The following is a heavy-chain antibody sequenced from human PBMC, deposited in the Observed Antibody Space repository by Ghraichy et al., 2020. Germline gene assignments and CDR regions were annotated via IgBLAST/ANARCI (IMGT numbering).Heavy chain of an antibody. V-gene: IGHV4-59*01. Sequence: SETLSLTCTVSGGYISSYYWSWIRQPPGKGLEWIGYIYYSGSTNYNPSLKSRVTISVDTSKNQFSLKLSSVTAADTAVYYCAREEVAAGPFDYWGQGTLVTVSS. D-gene: IGHD6-13*01. J-gene: IGHJ4*02. CDR3: AREEVAAGPFDY. CDR2: IYYSGST. CDR1: GGYISSYY.